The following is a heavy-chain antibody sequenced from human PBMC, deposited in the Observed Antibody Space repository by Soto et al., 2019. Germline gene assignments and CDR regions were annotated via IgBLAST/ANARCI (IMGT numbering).Heavy chain of an antibody. Sequence: EVQLLESGGGLVQPGGSLRLSCAASGFTFSSYAMSWVRQAPGKGLEWVSAISGSGGSTYYADSVKGRFTISRDNSKNTLYLQMNRLRAEDTAVYYCANPYSSTREDYYYYGMDVWGQGTTVTVSS. V-gene: IGHV3-23*01. J-gene: IGHJ6*02. D-gene: IGHD6-13*01. CDR2: ISGSGGST. CDR1: GFTFSSYA. CDR3: ANPYSSTREDYYYYGMDV.